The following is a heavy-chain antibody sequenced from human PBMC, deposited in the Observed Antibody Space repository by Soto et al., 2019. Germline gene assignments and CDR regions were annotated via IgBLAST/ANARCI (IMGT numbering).Heavy chain of an antibody. V-gene: IGHV4-30-4*01. CDR3: ARAGRYCSGGSCYGMHYYYYGMDV. Sequence: PSETLSLTCTVYGGSISSGDYYWSWIRQPPGKGLEWIGYIYYSGSTYYNPSLKSRVTISVDTSKNQFSLKLSSVTAADTAVYYCARAGRYCSGGSCYGMHYYYYGMDVWGQGTTVTVSS. D-gene: IGHD2-15*01. CDR1: GGSISSGDYY. CDR2: IYYSGST. J-gene: IGHJ6*02.